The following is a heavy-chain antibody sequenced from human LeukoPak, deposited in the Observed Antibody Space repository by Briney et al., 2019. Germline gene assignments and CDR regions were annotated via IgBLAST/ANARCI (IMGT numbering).Heavy chain of an antibody. CDR1: GYSFTSYW. Sequence: GESLKISCKGSGYSFTSYWIGWVRQMPGKGLEWMGIIYPGDSDTRYSPSFQGQVTISADKSISTAYLQWSSLKASDTAMYYCARHDRSSTSCYGLYYYYMDVWGKGTTVTVSS. CDR2: IYPGDSDT. J-gene: IGHJ6*03. V-gene: IGHV5-51*01. D-gene: IGHD2-2*01. CDR3: ARHDRSSTSCYGLYYYYMDV.